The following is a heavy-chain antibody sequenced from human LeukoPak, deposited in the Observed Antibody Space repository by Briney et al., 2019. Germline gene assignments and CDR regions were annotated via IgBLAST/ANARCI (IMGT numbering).Heavy chain of an antibody. J-gene: IGHJ5*02. V-gene: IGHV4-4*07. CDR1: GGSISSYY. Sequence: PSETLSLTCTVSGGSISSYYWSWIRQPAGKGLEWIGRIYTSGSTNYNPSLKSRVTISVDTSKNQFSLKLSSVTAADTAVYYCARDYGRNYYDSSGYYGHCFDPWGQGTLVTVSS. D-gene: IGHD3-22*01. CDR2: IYTSGST. CDR3: ARDYGRNYYDSSGYYGHCFDP.